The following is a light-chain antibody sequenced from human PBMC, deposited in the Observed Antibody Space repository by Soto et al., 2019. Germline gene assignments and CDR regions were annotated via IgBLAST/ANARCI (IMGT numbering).Light chain of an antibody. V-gene: IGKV3-20*01. J-gene: IGKJ1*01. CDR1: QSVSSTY. CDR3: QQCGSSPET. CDR2: GAS. Sequence: EIVLTQSPGTLSLSPGERATLSCRASQSVSSTYLAWYQQKPGQAPRFLIYGASNRATGIPDRFSGSGSGTDFTLTISRLEPEDFAVYYCQQCGSSPETFGQGTKVEIK.